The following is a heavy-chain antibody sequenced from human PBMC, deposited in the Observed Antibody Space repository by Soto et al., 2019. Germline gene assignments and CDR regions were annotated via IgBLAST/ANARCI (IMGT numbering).Heavy chain of an antibody. V-gene: IGHV1-69*01. CDR1: GGTFTSYG. CDR3: ARDPRGYKYGSYFDY. D-gene: IGHD5-18*01. Sequence: QVQLVQSGAEVKQPGSSVKVSCKASGGTFTSYGISWVRQAPGQGLEWVGGIIPPFTTAKYAQTFQGRVTITADESTRSAYMELRSLRSEDTAVYYCARDPRGYKYGSYFDYWGQGTLVTVSS. CDR2: IIPPFTTA. J-gene: IGHJ4*02.